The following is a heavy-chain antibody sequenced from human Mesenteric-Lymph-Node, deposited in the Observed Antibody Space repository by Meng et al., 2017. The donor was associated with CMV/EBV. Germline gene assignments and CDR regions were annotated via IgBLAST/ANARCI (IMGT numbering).Heavy chain of an antibody. Sequence: FSEDYMSWIRQAPGKGLEWVSYISTTGNYTNYADSMKGRFTISRDNARNTLYLQMNSLRVEDTAVYYCARDLVRRYYDSSGSYPHFEYWGQGSLVTVSS. CDR1: FSEDY. J-gene: IGHJ4*02. CDR3: ARDLVRRYYDSSGSYPHFEY. CDR2: ISTTGNYT. D-gene: IGHD3-22*01. V-gene: IGHV3-11*06.